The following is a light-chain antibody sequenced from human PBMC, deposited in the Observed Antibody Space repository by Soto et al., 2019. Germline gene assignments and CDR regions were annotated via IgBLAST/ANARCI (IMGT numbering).Light chain of an antibody. CDR3: QSYDIRLSSWV. J-gene: IGLJ3*02. CDR1: SSNIGAGYD. Sequence: QSVLTQPPSVSGAPGQTVTISCTWISSNIGAGYDVHWYQKGLNTAPKLVMSAFTDRPSGVPDRFSGSRSASSASLTVTGLQAEDEADYYCQSYDIRLSSWVFGGGTKVTVL. CDR2: AFT. V-gene: IGLV1-40*01.